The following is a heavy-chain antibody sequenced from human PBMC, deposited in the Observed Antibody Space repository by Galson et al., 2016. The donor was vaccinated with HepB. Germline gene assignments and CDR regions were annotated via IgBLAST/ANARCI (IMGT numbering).Heavy chain of an antibody. Sequence: SVKVSCKASGYTFTSYGISWVRQAPGQGLEWMGWISAYNGNTNYAQKLQGRVTMTTDTSTSTAYMELRSLRSDDTAVNYCARDRHLYSSGWDVGGMDVWGQGTTVTVAS. CDR1: GYTFTSYG. CDR2: ISAYNGNT. J-gene: IGHJ6*02. V-gene: IGHV1-18*01. CDR3: ARDRHLYSSGWDVGGMDV. D-gene: IGHD6-19*01.